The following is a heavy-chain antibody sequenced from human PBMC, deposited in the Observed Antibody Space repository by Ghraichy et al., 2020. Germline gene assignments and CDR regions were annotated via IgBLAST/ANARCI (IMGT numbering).Heavy chain of an antibody. J-gene: IGHJ4*02. Sequence: SETLSLTCTVSGGSLNSDSYYWGWIRQPPGKGVEWIGSVYSSGGSFYSPSLKSRVTISLDTSRSQFSLQLSSVTAADTSLYFCARRNPGVAGALDYWGQGTLVTVSS. CDR3: ARRNPGVAGALDY. V-gene: IGHV4-39*01. CDR2: VYSSGGS. D-gene: IGHD3-10*01. CDR1: GGSLNSDSYY.